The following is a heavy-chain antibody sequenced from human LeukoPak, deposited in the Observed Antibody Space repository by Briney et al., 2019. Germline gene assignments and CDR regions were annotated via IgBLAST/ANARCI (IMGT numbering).Heavy chain of an antibody. V-gene: IGHV3-30*02. Sequence: GGSLRLSCAASEFTFSSYAMHWVRQAPGKGLEWVAFIRYDGSTKYYTDSVKGRFTISRDNSKNTLYLKMNSLRAEDTAVYYCAKDQNRGTGVDYWGQGTLVTV. J-gene: IGHJ4*02. CDR3: AKDQNRGTGVDY. CDR2: IRYDGSTK. CDR1: EFTFSSYA. D-gene: IGHD7-27*01.